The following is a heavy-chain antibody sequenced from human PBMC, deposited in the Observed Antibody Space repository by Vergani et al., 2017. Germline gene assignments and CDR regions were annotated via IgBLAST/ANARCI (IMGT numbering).Heavy chain of an antibody. CDR3: ARVYYDSSALYYYYGIDV. Sequence: QVQLVQSGAEVKKPGSSVKVSCKASGGTFRSYAISWVRQAPGQGLEWMGRIIPILGIANYAQKFQGRVTITADKSTSTAYMELSSLRSEDTAVYYCARVYYDSSALYYYYGIDVWGQGP. CDR1: GGTFRSYA. V-gene: IGHV1-69*04. CDR2: IIPILGIA. J-gene: IGHJ6*02. D-gene: IGHD3-22*01.